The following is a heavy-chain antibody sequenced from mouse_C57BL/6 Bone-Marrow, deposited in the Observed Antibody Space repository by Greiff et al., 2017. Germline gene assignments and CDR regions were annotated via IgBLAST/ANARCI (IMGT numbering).Heavy chain of an antibody. CDR3: AKTPGDCDLDY. V-gene: IGHV2-3*01. J-gene: IGHJ4*01. D-gene: IGHD2-4*01. CDR2: IWGDGST. Sequence: VHLVESGPGLVAPSQCLSITCTVSGFSLTSYGVSWVRQPPGKGLEWLGVIWGDGSTNYHSALISRLSISKDDSKSQVVLKLNSLQTDDTATDYCAKTPGDCDLDYWGQGTSVTVSS. CDR1: GFSLTSYG.